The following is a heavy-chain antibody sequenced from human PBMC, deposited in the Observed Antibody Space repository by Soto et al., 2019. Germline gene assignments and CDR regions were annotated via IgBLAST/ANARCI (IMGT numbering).Heavy chain of an antibody. CDR2: IYYSGST. V-gene: IGHV4-39*01. D-gene: IGHD5-18*01. CDR3: ARKLRGYSYGAFDY. CDR1: GGSISSSSYY. Sequence: SETLSLTCTVSGGSISSSSYYWGWIRQPPGKGLEWIGSIYYSGSTYYNPSLKSRVTISVDTSKNQSSLKLSSVTAADTAVYYCARKLRGYSYGAFDYWGQGTLVTVSS. J-gene: IGHJ4*02.